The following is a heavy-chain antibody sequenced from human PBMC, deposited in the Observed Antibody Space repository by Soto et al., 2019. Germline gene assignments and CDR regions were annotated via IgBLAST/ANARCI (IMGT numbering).Heavy chain of an antibody. CDR1: GFTFSSYA. D-gene: IGHD3-3*01. CDR3: AKDANPKLRFLDWLPQGDPYMDV. Sequence: GGSLRLSCAASGFTFSSYAMSWVRQAPGKGLEWVSAISGSGGSTYYADSVKGRFTISRDNSKNTLYLQMNSLRAEDTAVYYCAKDANPKLRFLDWLPQGDPYMDVWGKGTTVTVS. J-gene: IGHJ6*03. V-gene: IGHV3-23*01. CDR2: ISGSGGST.